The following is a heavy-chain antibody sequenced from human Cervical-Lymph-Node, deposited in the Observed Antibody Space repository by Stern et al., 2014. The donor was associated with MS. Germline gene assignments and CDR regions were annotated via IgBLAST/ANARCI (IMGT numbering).Heavy chain of an antibody. CDR2: INPTGGST. CDR3: ARIVAAAGSY. V-gene: IGHV1-46*02. J-gene: IGHJ4*02. Sequence: VQLVESGAEVKKPGASVKVSCKASGYNFNSYYMHWVRQAPGQGLEWMGIINPTGGSTTYAQKFQGRVTMTRDTSTSTVYMELSSLRPEDTAVYYCARIVAAAGSYWGQGTLVTVSA. CDR1: GYNFNSYY. D-gene: IGHD6-13*01.